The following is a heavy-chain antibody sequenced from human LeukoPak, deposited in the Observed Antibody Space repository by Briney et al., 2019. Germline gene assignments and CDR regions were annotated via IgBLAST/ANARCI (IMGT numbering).Heavy chain of an antibody. CDR2: INPNSGGT. J-gene: IGHJ3*02. CDR3: ARIGPPTLDVWFGELIQEGSAFDI. Sequence: GASVKVSCKASGYSFTSYYMHWVRQAPGQGLEWMGWINPNSGGTNYAQKFQGRVTMTRDTSISTAYMELSRLRSDDTAVYYCARIGPPTLDVWFGELIQEGSAFDIWGQGTMVTVSS. D-gene: IGHD3-10*01. CDR1: GYSFTSYY. V-gene: IGHV1-2*02.